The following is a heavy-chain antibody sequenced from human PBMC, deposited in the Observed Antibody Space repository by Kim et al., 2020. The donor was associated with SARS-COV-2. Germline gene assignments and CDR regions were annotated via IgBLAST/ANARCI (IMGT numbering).Heavy chain of an antibody. CDR3: ASGGLGTFEY. V-gene: IGHV3-33*05. CDR2: ISYDGSNK. D-gene: IGHD3-16*01. J-gene: IGHJ4*02. CDR1: GFTFSSYG. Sequence: GGSLRLSCAASGFTFSSYGMHWVRQAPGKGLEWVAVISYDGSNKYYADSVKGRFTISRDNSKNTLYLQMNSLRAEDTAVYYCASGGLGTFEYWGQGTLVTVSS.